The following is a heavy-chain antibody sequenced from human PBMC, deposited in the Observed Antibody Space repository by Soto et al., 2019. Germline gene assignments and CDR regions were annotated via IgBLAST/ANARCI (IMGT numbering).Heavy chain of an antibody. Sequence: QVQLVQSGAEVKKPGASVKVSCKASGYTFTSYYMHWMRQAPGPGLEWMGIINPSGGRTTYAQKFQGRVTMTRDTSTSTVYMELSSLRSEDTAVYYCARGIYDYVWGSYRSYYFDYWGQGTLVTVSS. CDR1: GYTFTSYY. D-gene: IGHD3-16*02. J-gene: IGHJ4*02. V-gene: IGHV1-46*01. CDR2: INPSGGRT. CDR3: ARGIYDYVWGSYRSYYFDY.